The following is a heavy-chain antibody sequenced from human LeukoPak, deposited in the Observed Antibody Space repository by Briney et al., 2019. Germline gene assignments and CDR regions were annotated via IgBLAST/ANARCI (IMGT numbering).Heavy chain of an antibody. CDR2: IIPILGIA. CDR3: ARDPYYYDSSGYYSKWFDP. Sequence: SVKVSCKASGGTFSSYAISWVRQAPGQGLEWMGRIIPILGIANYAQKFQGRVTITADKSTSTAYMELSSLRSEDTAVYYCARDPYYYDSSGYYSKWFDPWGQGTLVTVSS. D-gene: IGHD3-22*01. J-gene: IGHJ5*02. V-gene: IGHV1-69*10. CDR1: GGTFSSYA.